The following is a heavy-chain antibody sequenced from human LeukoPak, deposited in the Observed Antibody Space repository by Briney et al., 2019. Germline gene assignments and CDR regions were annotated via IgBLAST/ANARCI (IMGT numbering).Heavy chain of an antibody. CDR3: AKDRISYYDSSGYYYEGGFDY. CDR2: ISRNSGSI. D-gene: IGHD3-22*01. V-gene: IGHV3-9*01. Sequence: GRSLRLSCAASGFTFDDYAMHWVRQAPGKGLEWVSDISRNSGSIAYADSVKGRFTISRDNAKNSLYLQMNSLRAEDTALYYCAKDRISYYDSSGYYYEGGFDYWGLGTLVTVSS. J-gene: IGHJ4*02. CDR1: GFTFDDYA.